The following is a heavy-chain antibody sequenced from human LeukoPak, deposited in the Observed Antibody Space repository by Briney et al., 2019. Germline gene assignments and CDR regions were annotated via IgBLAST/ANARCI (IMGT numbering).Heavy chain of an antibody. CDR1: GGSFSGYY. Sequence: SETLSLTCAVYGGSFSGYYWSWIRQPPGKGLEWIGEINHSGSTNYNPSLKSRVTISVDTSKNQFSLKLSSVTAADTAVYYCARHDCSSTSCYLDYWGQGTLVTVSS. D-gene: IGHD2-2*01. CDR3: ARHDCSSTSCYLDY. CDR2: INHSGST. V-gene: IGHV4-34*01. J-gene: IGHJ4*02.